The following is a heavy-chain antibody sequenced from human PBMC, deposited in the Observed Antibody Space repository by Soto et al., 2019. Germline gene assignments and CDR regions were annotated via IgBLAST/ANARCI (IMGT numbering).Heavy chain of an antibody. CDR1: GFTFRSYV. J-gene: IGHJ1*01. V-gene: IGHV3-33*05. Sequence: QVQLVESGGGVVQPGTSRRLSCVGSGFTFRSYVIHWVRQAPGKGLEWVALTAYDGSNKDYGDSVKGRFTISRDNSRNTVDLQMDSLRIEDTAIYYCARWGTTGGLEVWGQSTLVSVSS. CDR2: TAYDGSNK. D-gene: IGHD3-16*01. CDR3: ARWGTTGGLEV.